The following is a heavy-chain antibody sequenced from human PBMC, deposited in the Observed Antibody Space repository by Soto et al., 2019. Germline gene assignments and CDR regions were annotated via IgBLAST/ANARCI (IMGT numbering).Heavy chain of an antibody. CDR1: GGSFSGYY. J-gene: IGHJ5*02. Sequence: SETLSLTCAVYGGSFSGYYWSWIRQPPGKGLEWIGEINHSGSTNYNPSLKSRVTISVDTSKNQFSLKLSSVTAADTAVYYCARGRLSAALTRNWFDPWGQGTLVTVSS. CDR2: INHSGST. V-gene: IGHV4-34*01. CDR3: ARGRLSAALTRNWFDP. D-gene: IGHD6-13*01.